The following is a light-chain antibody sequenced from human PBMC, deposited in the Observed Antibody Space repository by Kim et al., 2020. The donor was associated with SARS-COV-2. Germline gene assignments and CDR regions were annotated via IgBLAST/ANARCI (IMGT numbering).Light chain of an antibody. CDR1: SSDVGAYNY. J-gene: IGLJ1*01. CDR2: EVS. CDR3: SSYAGSNNV. V-gene: IGLV2-8*01. Sequence: QSALTQPPSASGSPGQSVTISCTGTSSDVGAYNYVSWYQQHPGKAPKLMIYEVSKRPSGVPDRSSGSKSGNTASLTVSGLQAEEEADYYCSSYAGSNNVFGTGTKVTVL.